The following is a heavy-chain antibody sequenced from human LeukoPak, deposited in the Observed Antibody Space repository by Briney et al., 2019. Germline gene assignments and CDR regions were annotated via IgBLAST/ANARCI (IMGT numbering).Heavy chain of an antibody. J-gene: IGHJ4*02. D-gene: IGHD1-26*01. Sequence: PSEALSLTCTVSSGSIRSYYWGWVRQPPGKGLEWIGRTYTTGTTQYNPSLKSRVTMSVDTSTNQFSLNLRSMTAADTAVYYCGRQGYTASYYFFDYWSQGTLVAAS. V-gene: IGHV4-4*07. CDR3: GRQGYTASYYFFDY. CDR1: SGSIRSYY. CDR2: TYTTGTT.